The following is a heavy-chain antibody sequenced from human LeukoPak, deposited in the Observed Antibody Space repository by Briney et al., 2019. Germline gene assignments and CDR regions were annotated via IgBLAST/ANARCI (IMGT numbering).Heavy chain of an antibody. Sequence: GGSLRLSCAASRFTFSIYWMTWVRQAPGKGLEWVANIKQDGSEKYYVDSVKGRFTISRDNAKNSLYLQMNSLRAEDTAVYYCAREIGGGNSFQNDWGQGTLVTVSS. CDR2: IKQDGSEK. CDR1: RFTFSIYW. D-gene: IGHD4-23*01. CDR3: AREIGGGNSFQND. J-gene: IGHJ4*02. V-gene: IGHV3-7*01.